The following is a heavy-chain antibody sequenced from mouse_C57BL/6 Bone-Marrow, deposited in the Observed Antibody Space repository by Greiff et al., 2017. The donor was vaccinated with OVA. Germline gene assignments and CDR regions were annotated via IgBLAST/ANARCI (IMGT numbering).Heavy chain of an antibody. V-gene: IGHV5-6*01. J-gene: IGHJ3*01. D-gene: IGHD2-4*01. Sequence: EVKLVESGGDLVKPGGSLKLSCAASGFTFSSYGMSWVRQTPDKRLEWVATISSGGSYTYYPDSVKGRFTISRDNAKNTLYLQMSSLKSEDTAMYYCARLGYDYDGTKGFAYWGQGTLVTVSA. CDR1: GFTFSSYG. CDR2: ISSGGSYT. CDR3: ARLGYDYDGTKGFAY.